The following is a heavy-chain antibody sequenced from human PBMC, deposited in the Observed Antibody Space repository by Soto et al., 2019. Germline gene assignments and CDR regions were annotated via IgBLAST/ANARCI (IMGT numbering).Heavy chain of an antibody. CDR2: ISYDGSNK. CDR1: GFTFSSYG. V-gene: IGHV3-30*03. J-gene: IGHJ4*02. Sequence: GGSLRLSCAASGFTFSSYGMHWVHQAPGKGLEWVAVISYDGSNKYYADSVKGRFTISRDNSKNTLYLQMNSLRAEDTAVYYCAIYSSGWYPLDYWGQGTLVTVSS. D-gene: IGHD6-19*01. CDR3: AIYSSGWYPLDY.